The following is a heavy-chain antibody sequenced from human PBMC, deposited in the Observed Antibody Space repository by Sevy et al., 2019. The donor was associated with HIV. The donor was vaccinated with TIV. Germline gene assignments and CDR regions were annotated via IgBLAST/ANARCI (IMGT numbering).Heavy chain of an antibody. D-gene: IGHD4-17*01. J-gene: IGHJ6*02. CDR2: ISYDGSKK. CDR1: GFTFSIYA. CDR3: ARDLPSAVTNPFYYYGMDV. V-gene: IGHV3-30*04. Sequence: GGSLRLSCAASGFTFSIYAIHWVRQAPGKGLEWVAVISYDGSKKYYVDSVKGRFTISRDNSKNTLYLQMNSLRPEDTAVYYCARDLPSAVTNPFYYYGMDVWGQGTTVIVSS.